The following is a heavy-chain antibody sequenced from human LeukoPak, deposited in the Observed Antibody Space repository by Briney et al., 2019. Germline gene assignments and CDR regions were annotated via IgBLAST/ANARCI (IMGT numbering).Heavy chain of an antibody. D-gene: IGHD6-19*01. CDR3: ARDGKQWLVGPSDY. Sequence: ASVKVSCKASGYTFTNYGISWVRQAPGQGLEWMGWIRAYNGNTNYAQKLQGRVTMTTDTSTSTAYMELRSRRSDDTAVYYCARDGKQWLVGPSDYWGQGTLVTVSS. J-gene: IGHJ4*02. CDR1: GYTFTNYG. V-gene: IGHV1-18*01. CDR2: IRAYNGNT.